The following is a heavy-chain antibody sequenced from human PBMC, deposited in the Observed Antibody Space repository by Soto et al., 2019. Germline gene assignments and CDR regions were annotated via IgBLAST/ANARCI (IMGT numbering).Heavy chain of an antibody. CDR2: IIPIFGTA. CDR1: GGTFSSYA. Sequence: QVQLVQSGAEVKKPGSSVKVSCKASGGTFSSYAISWVRQAPGQGLEWMGGIIPIFGTANYAQKFQGRVTITADESTSTAYMELSSLRSEDTAVYYCARGRAVAGYYYYYGMDVWGQGTTVTVSS. CDR3: ARGRAVAGYYYYYGMDV. V-gene: IGHV1-69*01. D-gene: IGHD6-19*01. J-gene: IGHJ6*02.